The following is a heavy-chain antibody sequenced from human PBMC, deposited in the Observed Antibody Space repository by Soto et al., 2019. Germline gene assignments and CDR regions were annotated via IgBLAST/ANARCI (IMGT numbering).Heavy chain of an antibody. Sequence: GGSLSLSCAASGFTFSSYGMHWVRQAPGKGLEWVAVISYDGSNKYYADSVKGRFTISRDNSKNTLYLQMNRPRAEDTAVYYCAKLWAMGLYYYYGMLVWGPGTPVTVST. CDR3: AKLWAMGLYYYYGMLV. V-gene: IGHV3-30*18. CDR2: ISYDGSNK. J-gene: IGHJ6*01. CDR1: GFTFSSYG. D-gene: IGHD5-18*01.